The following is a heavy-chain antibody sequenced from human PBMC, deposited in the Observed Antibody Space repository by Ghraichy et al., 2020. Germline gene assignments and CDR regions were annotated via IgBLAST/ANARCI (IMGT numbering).Heavy chain of an antibody. CDR3: AKMRGVRVYSSPLNWFDP. Sequence: GGSLRLSCAASGFTFSSYAMSWVRQAPGKGLEWVSAISGSGGSTYYADSVKGRFTISRDNSKNTLYLQMNSLRAEDTAVYYCAKMRGVRVYSSPLNWFDPWGQGTLVTVSS. V-gene: IGHV3-23*01. CDR2: ISGSGGST. CDR1: GFTFSSYA. D-gene: IGHD3-10*02. J-gene: IGHJ5*02.